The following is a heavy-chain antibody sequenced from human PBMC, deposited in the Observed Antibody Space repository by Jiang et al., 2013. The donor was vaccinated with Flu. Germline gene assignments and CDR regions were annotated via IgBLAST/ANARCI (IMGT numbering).Heavy chain of an antibody. V-gene: IGHV4-59*11. CDR2: IYYSGST. CDR1: GGSISSHY. J-gene: IGHJ5*02. D-gene: IGHD6-13*01. Sequence: LLKPSETLSLTCTVSGGSISSHYWSWIRQPPGKGLEWIGYIYYSGSTNYNPSLKSRVTISVDTSKNQFSLKLSSVTAADTAVYYCARSRGSSWYVDPWGQGTLVTVSS. CDR3: ARSRGSSWYVDP.